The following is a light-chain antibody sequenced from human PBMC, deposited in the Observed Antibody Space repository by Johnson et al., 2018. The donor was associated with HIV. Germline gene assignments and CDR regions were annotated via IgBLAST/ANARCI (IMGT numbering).Light chain of an antibody. J-gene: IGLJ1*01. CDR3: GTWDTSLGAQYV. V-gene: IGLV1-51*01. CDR1: SSNIGNNY. CDR2: DNN. Sequence: QPVLTQPPSVSAAPGQKVTISCSGSSSNIGNNYVSWYQQLPGTAPKLLIYDNNKRPSGIPDRFSGSKSGTSATLGITGLKTGDEADYYCGTWDTSLGAQYVFGSGTKVTVL.